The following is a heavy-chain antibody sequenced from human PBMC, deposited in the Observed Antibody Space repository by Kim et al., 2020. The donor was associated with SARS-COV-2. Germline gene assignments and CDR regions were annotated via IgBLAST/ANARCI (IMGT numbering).Heavy chain of an antibody. J-gene: IGHJ4*02. V-gene: IGHV3-48*03. CDR2: ISSSGRTI. CDR1: GFTFSSYE. D-gene: IGHD2-21*02. Sequence: GGSLRLSCAASGFTFSSYEMNWVRQAPGKGLEWVSYISSSGRTIYYADSVKGRSTISRDNAKNSLFLQMNSLRAEDTAVYYCARVGYCGGDCYGPIDYWGQGTLVTVSS. CDR3: ARVGYCGGDCYGPIDY.